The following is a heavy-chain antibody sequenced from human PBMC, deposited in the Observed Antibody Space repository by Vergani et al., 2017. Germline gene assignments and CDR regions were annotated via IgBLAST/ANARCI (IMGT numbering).Heavy chain of an antibody. V-gene: IGHV3-53*01. Sequence: EVQLVESGGGLIQPGGSLRLSCAASGFTVSSNYMSWVRQAPGKGLEWVSVIYSGGSTYYADSVKGRFTISRDNSKNTLYLQMNSLRAEDTAVYYCAMTMPPSLYYYDSSGYFDYWGQGTLVTVSS. J-gene: IGHJ4*02. CDR2: IYSGGST. CDR1: GFTVSSNY. CDR3: AMTMPPSLYYYDSSGYFDY. D-gene: IGHD3-22*01.